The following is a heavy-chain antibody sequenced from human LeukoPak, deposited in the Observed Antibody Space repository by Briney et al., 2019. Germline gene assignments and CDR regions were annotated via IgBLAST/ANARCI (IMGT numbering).Heavy chain of an antibody. CDR3: ARESTVTDQFDY. CDR2: IYISGST. V-gene: IGHV4-61*02. Sequence: SETLSLTCNVSGASISSGSYFWTWIRQPAGKGLEWIGRIYISGSTHYNSLLESRVTMSLDTSKNQFSLKLSSVTAADTAAYYCARESTVTDQFDYWGQGTLVTVSS. J-gene: IGHJ4*02. D-gene: IGHD4-17*01. CDR1: GASISSGSYF.